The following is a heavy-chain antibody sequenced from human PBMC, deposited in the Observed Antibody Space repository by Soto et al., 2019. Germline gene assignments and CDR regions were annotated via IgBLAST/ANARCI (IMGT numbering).Heavy chain of an antibody. J-gene: IGHJ3*02. Sequence: QVQLQQWGAGLLKPSETLSLTCAVYGGSFSGYYWSWIRQPPGKGLEWIGEINHSGSTNYNPSLKSRVTISVDTSKNQFSLKLSSVTAADTAVYYCARKGNYDAFDIWGQGTMVTVSS. D-gene: IGHD4-4*01. CDR3: ARKGNYDAFDI. CDR1: GGSFSGYY. CDR2: INHSGST. V-gene: IGHV4-34*01.